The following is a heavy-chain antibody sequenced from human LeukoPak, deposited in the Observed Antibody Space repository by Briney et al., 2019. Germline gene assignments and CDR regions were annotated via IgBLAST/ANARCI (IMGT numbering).Heavy chain of an antibody. Sequence: GGTLRLSCAASGFTFSSYWMSWVRQAQGKGLEWVANIKQGGSEKYYVDSVNGRFTISRDNAQNSLYLQMNSLRAEDTAVYYCVRDLAGPPQEAFDIWGQGTVVTVSS. V-gene: IGHV3-7*01. CDR2: IKQGGSEK. CDR3: VRDLAGPPQEAFDI. CDR1: GFTFSSYW. J-gene: IGHJ3*02.